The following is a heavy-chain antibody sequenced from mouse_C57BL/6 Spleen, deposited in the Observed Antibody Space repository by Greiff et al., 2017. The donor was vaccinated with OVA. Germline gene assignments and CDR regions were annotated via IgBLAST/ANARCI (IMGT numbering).Heavy chain of an antibody. CDR1: GYTFTSYW. CDR3: ARRGDGYYGDDY. J-gene: IGHJ2*01. Sequence: QVQLQQPGAELVKPGASVKMSCKASGYTFTSYWITWVKKRPGQGLEWIGDIYPGSGSTNYNEKFKSKATLTVDTSSSTAYMQLSSLTSEDSAVYYCARRGDGYYGDDYWGQGTTLTVSS. V-gene: IGHV1-55*01. D-gene: IGHD2-3*01. CDR2: IYPGSGST.